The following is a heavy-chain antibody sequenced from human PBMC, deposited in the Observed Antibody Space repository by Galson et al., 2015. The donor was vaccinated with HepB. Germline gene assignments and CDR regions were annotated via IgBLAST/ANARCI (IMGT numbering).Heavy chain of an antibody. V-gene: IGHV1-69*06. D-gene: IGHD3-16*01. CDR2: IIPIFGTA. CDR1: GGTFSSYA. Sequence: SVKVSCKASGGTFSSYAISWVRQAPGQGLEWMGGIIPIFGTANYAQKFQGRVTITADKSTSTAYMELSSLRSEDTAVYYCARDPIGGGAVEGDYWGQGTLVTVSS. CDR3: ARDPIGGGAVEGDY. J-gene: IGHJ4*02.